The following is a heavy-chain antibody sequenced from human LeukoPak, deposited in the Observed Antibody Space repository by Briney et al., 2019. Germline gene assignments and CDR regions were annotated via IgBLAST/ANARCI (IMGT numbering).Heavy chain of an antibody. J-gene: IGHJ4*02. CDR1: GFTISTYG. Sequence: GGSLRLSCAASGFTISTYGMSWVRQAPGKGLEWVSSISGGSTSYSDSVNGRFTITRDNSKTNVSQQMNSLRGEDTAVYYCAKAVYHPGNYWGQGTLVTVSS. D-gene: IGHD3-10*01. V-gene: IGHV3-23*01. CDR2: ISGGST. CDR3: AKAVYHPGNY.